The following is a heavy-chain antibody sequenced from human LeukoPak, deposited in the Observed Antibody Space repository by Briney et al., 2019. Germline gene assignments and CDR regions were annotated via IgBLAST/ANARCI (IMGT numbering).Heavy chain of an antibody. Sequence: GALRLSCAASGFTFSGYYMSWIRQAPGKGLEWVSSISSSSSYIYYADSVKGRFTVSRDNAKNSLYLQMNSLRAEDTAVYYCARNLGIAAARGAFDIWGQGTMVTVSS. V-gene: IGHV3-21*01. CDR1: GFTFSGYY. D-gene: IGHD6-13*01. J-gene: IGHJ3*02. CDR2: ISSSSSYI. CDR3: ARNLGIAAARGAFDI.